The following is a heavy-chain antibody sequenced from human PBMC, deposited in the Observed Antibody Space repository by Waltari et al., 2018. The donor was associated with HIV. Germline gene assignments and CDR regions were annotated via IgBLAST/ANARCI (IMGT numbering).Heavy chain of an antibody. V-gene: IGHV4-39*01. J-gene: IGHJ4*02. D-gene: IGHD4-17*01. Sequence: QLQLQESGPALVKPSDTLPLTCTVSTGYITKSYYWGWVRQSPGTGLEWIGTVYSNGVTHCTPSLESRVTMSVDTSKNQFSLTLTSVTAADTALYFCATLRTVTGTIDDWGQGILVTVSS. CDR1: TGYITKSYY. CDR2: VYSNGVT. CDR3: ATLRTVTGTIDD.